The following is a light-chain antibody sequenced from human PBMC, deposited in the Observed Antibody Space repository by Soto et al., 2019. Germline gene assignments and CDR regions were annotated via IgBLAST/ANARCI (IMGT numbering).Light chain of an antibody. CDR1: QDVSDY. V-gene: IGKV1-9*01. Sequence: DIKLPRSPSFLTSSVLERLTITCRASQDVSDYLAWYQHAPGKAPNLLIYAAYTLQSGVPSRFSGSGSGTEFSLTITSLQPEDFATYYCQYLNGAPTITFGQGTRLEI. CDR3: QYLNGAPTIT. J-gene: IGKJ5*01. CDR2: AAY.